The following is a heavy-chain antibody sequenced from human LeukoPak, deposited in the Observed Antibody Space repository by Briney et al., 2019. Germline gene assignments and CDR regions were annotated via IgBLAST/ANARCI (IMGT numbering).Heavy chain of an antibody. Sequence: GGSLRLSCAASGFTVSSNYMSWVCQAPAKGLERVSVICSGGTTYYADSVKGRFTISRHNSKNTLYLQMNSLRAEDTAVYYCAREGARIYGMDVWGQGTTVTVSS. CDR2: ICSGGTT. V-gene: IGHV3-53*04. CDR1: GFTVSSNY. CDR3: AREGARIYGMDV. J-gene: IGHJ6*02.